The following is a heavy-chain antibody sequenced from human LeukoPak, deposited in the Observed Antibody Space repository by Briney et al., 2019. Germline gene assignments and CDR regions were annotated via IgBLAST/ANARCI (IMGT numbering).Heavy chain of an antibody. Sequence: SETLSLTCTVSGGSISSYYWSWIRQPPGKGLEWIGYIYYSGSTNYNPSLESRVTISVDTSKNQFSLKLSSVTAADTAVYYCARGPSGYDFWSGYYTGPFDYWGQGTLVTVSS. V-gene: IGHV4-59*01. CDR3: ARGPSGYDFWSGYYTGPFDY. D-gene: IGHD3-3*01. CDR1: GGSISSYY. J-gene: IGHJ4*02. CDR2: IYYSGST.